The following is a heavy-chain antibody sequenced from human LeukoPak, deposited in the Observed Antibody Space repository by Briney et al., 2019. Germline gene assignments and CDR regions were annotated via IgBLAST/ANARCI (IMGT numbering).Heavy chain of an antibody. CDR2: IKQDGSEK. CDR1: GFTFSSYW. J-gene: IGHJ4*02. CDR3: ARDLFGGYDFFDGGLDY. Sequence: GGSLRLSCAASGFTFSSYWMSWVRQAPGKGLEWVANIKQDGSEKYYVDSVKGRFTISRDNAKNSLYLQMNSLRAEDTAVYYCARDLFGGYDFFDGGLDYWGQGTLVTVSS. V-gene: IGHV3-7*01. D-gene: IGHD5-12*01.